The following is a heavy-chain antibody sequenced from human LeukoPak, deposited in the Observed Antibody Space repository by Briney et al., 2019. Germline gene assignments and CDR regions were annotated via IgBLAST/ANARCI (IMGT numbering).Heavy chain of an antibody. D-gene: IGHD5-18*01. CDR2: IYTSGST. V-gene: IGHV3-53*01. Sequence: GGSLRLSCAASGFAVSSNYMSWVRQAPGKGLEWVSVIYTSGSTYYADSVNGRFTISRDNSKSMLYLQMNSLRAEDTAVYYCARSMKRGYSYGYNLDYWGQGTLVTVSS. CDR3: ARSMKRGYSYGYNLDY. CDR1: GFAVSSNY. J-gene: IGHJ4*02.